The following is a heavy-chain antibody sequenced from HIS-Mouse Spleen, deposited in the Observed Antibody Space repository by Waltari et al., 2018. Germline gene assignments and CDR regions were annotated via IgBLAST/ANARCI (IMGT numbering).Heavy chain of an antibody. CDR3: ARDTVIAARSYGMDV. J-gene: IGHJ6*02. D-gene: IGHD6-6*01. CDR2: MYSGGST. CDR1: GFTVSSNY. Sequence: EVQLVESGGGLIQPGGSLRLSCAASGFTVSSNYMSWVRQAPGKGRDWVSVMYSGGSTYYADSVKGRFTISRDNSKNTLYLQMNSLRAEDTAVYYCARDTVIAARSYGMDVWGQGTTVTVSS. V-gene: IGHV3-53*01.